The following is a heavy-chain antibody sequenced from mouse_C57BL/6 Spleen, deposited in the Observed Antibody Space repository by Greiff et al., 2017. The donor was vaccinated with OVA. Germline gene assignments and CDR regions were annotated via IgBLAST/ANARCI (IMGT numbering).Heavy chain of an antibody. CDR1: GYSFTGYF. Sequence: EVQLQQSGPELVKPGDSVKISCKASGYSFTGYFMNWVMQSHGKSLEWIGRINPYNGDTFYNQKFKGKATLTVDKSSSTAHMELRSLTSEDSAVYYCARWDYSNSAWFAYWGQGTLVTVSA. V-gene: IGHV1-20*01. J-gene: IGHJ3*01. CDR3: ARWDYSNSAWFAY. D-gene: IGHD2-5*01. CDR2: INPYNGDT.